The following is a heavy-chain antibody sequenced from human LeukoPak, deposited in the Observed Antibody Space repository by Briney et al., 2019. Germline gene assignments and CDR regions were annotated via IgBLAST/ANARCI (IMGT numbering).Heavy chain of an antibody. J-gene: IGHJ3*02. V-gene: IGHV3-48*03. Sequence: GGSLRLSCAASGFTFSSYEMNWVRQAPGKGLEWVSYISSSGSTIYYADSVKGRFTISRDNAKNSLYLQMNSLRAEDTAVYYCARQSPGDYYDSSDAFDIWSQGTMVTVSS. D-gene: IGHD3-22*01. CDR3: ARQSPGDYYDSSDAFDI. CDR1: GFTFSSYE. CDR2: ISSSGSTI.